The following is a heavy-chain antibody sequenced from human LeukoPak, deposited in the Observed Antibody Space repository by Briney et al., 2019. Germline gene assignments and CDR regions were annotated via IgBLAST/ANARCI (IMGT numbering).Heavy chain of an antibody. CDR1: GGPISTYQ. J-gene: IGHJ5*02. CDR3: ARRTTVTPNWFDP. Sequence: SETLSLTCTVSGGPISTYQWSWIRQPPGTGLEWRGDIDYTGSTNYNPSLRSRVTISLDTSKNHFSLRVNSVTAADTAVYYCARRTTVTPNWFDPWGQGTLVTVSS. V-gene: IGHV4-59*08. D-gene: IGHD4-17*01. CDR2: IDYTGST.